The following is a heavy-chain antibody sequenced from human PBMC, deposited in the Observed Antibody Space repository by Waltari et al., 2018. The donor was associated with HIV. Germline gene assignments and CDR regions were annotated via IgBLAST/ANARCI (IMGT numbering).Heavy chain of an antibody. CDR2: ISSVGSYI. CDR3: AGGGYDYAWGTYRPFDY. J-gene: IGHJ4*02. CDR1: GFTCSTYK. V-gene: IGHV3-21*03. D-gene: IGHD3-16*02. Sequence: EVQLVESGGGLVKPGGSLRLACAASGFTCSTYKMKWGRQAPGKGVGGVSSISSVGSYIYYPDSFKGRFTISRDNAKNSLYLQMNSLRAEDTAVYYCAGGGYDYAWGTYRPFDYWGQGTLVTVSS.